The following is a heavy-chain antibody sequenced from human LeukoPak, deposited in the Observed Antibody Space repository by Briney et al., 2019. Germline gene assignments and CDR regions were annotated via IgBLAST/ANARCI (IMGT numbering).Heavy chain of an antibody. CDR2: ISYDGGYK. J-gene: IGHJ4*01. Sequence: PGGSLRLSCVVSGFDFSSYAMHWVRQAPGKGLEWVALISYDGGYKYYPDSVKGRFTISRDNSKNMVHLEINSLRLDDTALYYCARELGPPPHYWGQGTLVTVSS. CDR1: GFDFSSYA. CDR3: ARELGPPPHY. D-gene: IGHD3-16*01. V-gene: IGHV3-30-3*01.